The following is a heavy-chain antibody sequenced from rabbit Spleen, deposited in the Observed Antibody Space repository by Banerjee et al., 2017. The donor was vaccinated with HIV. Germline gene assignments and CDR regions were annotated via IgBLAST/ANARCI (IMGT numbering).Heavy chain of an antibody. Sequence: QSLEESGGDLVKPGASLTPTCTASGFSFSRGYDICWVRQAPGKGLEWIACIDDVDGSTYYASWAKGRFSSSKTSSTTVTLQMTSLTAADTATYFCARDLVAVIGWNFNLWGPGTLVTVS. CDR3: ARDLVAVIGWNFNL. J-gene: IGHJ4*01. D-gene: IGHD1-1*01. CDR2: IDDVDGST. V-gene: IGHV1S40*01. CDR1: GFSFSRGYD.